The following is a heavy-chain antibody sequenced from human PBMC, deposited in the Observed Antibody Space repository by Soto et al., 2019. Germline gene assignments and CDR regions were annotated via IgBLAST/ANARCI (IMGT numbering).Heavy chain of an antibody. CDR2: IYYSGST. V-gene: IGHV4-39*01. D-gene: IGHD2-15*01. CDR1: GGSISSSSYY. J-gene: IGHJ4*02. Sequence: QLQLQESGPGLVKPSETLSLTCTVSGGSISSSSYYWGWIRQPPGKGLEWIGSIYYSGSTYYNPSLKSRVTISVDTSNNQFSLNLSSVTAADTAVYYCASELGYCSGGSCYSKYYFDYWGQGTLVTVSS. CDR3: ASELGYCSGGSCYSKYYFDY.